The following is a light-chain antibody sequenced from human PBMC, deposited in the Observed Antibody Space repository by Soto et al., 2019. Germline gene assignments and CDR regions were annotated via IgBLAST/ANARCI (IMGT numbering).Light chain of an antibody. CDR1: QSINRR. CDR2: DVS. J-gene: IGKJ1*01. Sequence: DVQMTQSPSTLSASVGDRVTITCRASQSINRRLAWYQQKPGKAPRLLIYDVSTLESGVPSRFGGSGSGTEFTLTISGVQPEDFATYYCQQYNSYSWTFGQGTKVDIK. CDR3: QQYNSYSWT. V-gene: IGKV1-5*01.